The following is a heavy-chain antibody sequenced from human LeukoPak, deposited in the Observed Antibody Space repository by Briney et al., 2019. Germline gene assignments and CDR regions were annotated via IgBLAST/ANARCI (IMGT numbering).Heavy chain of an antibody. D-gene: IGHD6-19*01. CDR1: GGSFSGYY. Sequence: PSETLSLTCAVYGGSFSGYYWSWIRQPPGKGLEWIGRIYTSGSTNYNPSLKSRVTMSVDTSKNQFSLKLSSVTAADTAVYYCARASLGGWPTYYYYGMDVWGQGTTVTVSS. CDR2: IYTSGST. CDR3: ARASLGGWPTYYYYGMDV. V-gene: IGHV4-59*10. J-gene: IGHJ6*02.